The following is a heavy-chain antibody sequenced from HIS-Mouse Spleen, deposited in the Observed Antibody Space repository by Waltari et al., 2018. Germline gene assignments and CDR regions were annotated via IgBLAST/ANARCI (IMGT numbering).Heavy chain of an antibody. CDR2: ISSSSSTI. J-gene: IGHJ4*02. CDR1: GFTFGRYS. CDR3: ARGASGSYYLVSVSDY. D-gene: IGHD1-26*01. V-gene: IGHV3-48*01. Sequence: EVQLVESGGGLVQPGGSLRLSCAASGFTFGRYSLHWVRQAPGKGLEWVSYISSSSSTIYYADSVKGRFTISRDNAKNSLYLQMNSLRAEDTAVYYCARGASGSYYLVSVSDYWGQGTLVTVSS.